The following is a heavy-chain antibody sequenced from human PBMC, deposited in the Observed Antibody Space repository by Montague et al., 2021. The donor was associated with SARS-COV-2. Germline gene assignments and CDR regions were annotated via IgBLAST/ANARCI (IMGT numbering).Heavy chain of an antibody. CDR1: GDSVSSSDHY. CDR3: ARRRLREDYFDF. Sequence: SETLSLTCTVSGDSVSSSDHYWGWIRQPPGKGLEWLGIVYYSGYTFYNPSVKGQVTISIDASKNQFSLKLNSLTATDTAIYHCARRRLREDYFDFWGQGTLPTVSS. J-gene: IGHJ4*02. D-gene: IGHD4-17*01. V-gene: IGHV4-39*01. CDR2: VYYSGYT.